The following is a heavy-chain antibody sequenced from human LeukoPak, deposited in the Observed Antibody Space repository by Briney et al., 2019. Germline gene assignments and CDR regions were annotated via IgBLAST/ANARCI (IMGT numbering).Heavy chain of an antibody. CDR2: IYYSGST. V-gene: IGHV4-59*11. Sequence: SETLSLTCTVSGGSISSHYWSWIRQPPGKGLEWIGYIYYSGSTNYNPSLKSRVTISVDTSKNQFSLKLSSVTAADTAVYYCAREGGSSGYFDYGGQGTLVTVS. CDR3: AREGGSSGYFDY. CDR1: GGSISSHY. D-gene: IGHD3-22*01. J-gene: IGHJ4*02.